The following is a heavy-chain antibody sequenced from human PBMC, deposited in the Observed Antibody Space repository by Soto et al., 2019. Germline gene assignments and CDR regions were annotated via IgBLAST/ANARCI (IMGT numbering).Heavy chain of an antibody. CDR1: GGSISSSSYY. Sequence: EALSLTCTVSGGSISSSSYYWGWIRQPPGKGLEWIVSIYYSGSTYYNPSLKSRVTISVDTSKNQFSLKLSSVTAADTAVYYCARSDCSSTSCRRGIWFEPWGKGTLVTVSS. J-gene: IGHJ5*02. CDR2: IYYSGST. D-gene: IGHD2-2*01. V-gene: IGHV4-39*01. CDR3: ARSDCSSTSCRRGIWFEP.